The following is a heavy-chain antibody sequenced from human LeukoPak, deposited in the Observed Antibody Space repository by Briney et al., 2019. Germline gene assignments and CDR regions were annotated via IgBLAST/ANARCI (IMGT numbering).Heavy chain of an antibody. V-gene: IGHV1-2*02. CDR2: INPNSGGT. D-gene: IGHD1-26*01. J-gene: IGHJ3*02. Sequence: ASVKVSCKASGYTFTGYYMHWVRQAPGQGLEWMGWINPNSGGTNYAQKLQGRVTMTTDTSTSTAYMELRSLRSDDTAVYYCARGGLITRYAFDIWGQGTMVTVSS. CDR3: ARGGLITRYAFDI. CDR1: GYTFTGYY.